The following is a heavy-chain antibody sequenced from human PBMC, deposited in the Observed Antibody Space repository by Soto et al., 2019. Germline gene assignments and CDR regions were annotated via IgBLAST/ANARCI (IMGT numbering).Heavy chain of an antibody. CDR3: ARQISDSDNGPNFQYYLDS. CDR1: GYSFAGYW. Sequence: GESLKISCKGPGYSFAGYWITWVRQKPGKGLEWMGRIDPSDSQTYYSPSFRGHVTISATKSITTVFLQWSSLRASDTAMYYCARQISDSDNGPNFQYYLDSWGQGPPVTVSS. D-gene: IGHD3-22*01. V-gene: IGHV5-10-1*01. CDR2: IDPSDSQT. J-gene: IGHJ4*02.